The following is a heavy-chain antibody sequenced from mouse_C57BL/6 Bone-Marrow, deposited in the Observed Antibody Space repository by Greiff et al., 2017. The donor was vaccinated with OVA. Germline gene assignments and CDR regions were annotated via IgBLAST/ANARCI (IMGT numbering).Heavy chain of an antibody. Sequence: QVQLQQPGAELVRPGSSVKLSCKASGYTFTSYWMDWVKQRPGQGLEWIGNIYPSDSETHYNQKFKDKATLTVDKSSSTAYMQLSSLTSEDSAVYCCARAYCYGSSYDAMDYWGQGTSVTVSS. D-gene: IGHD1-1*01. CDR2: IYPSDSET. CDR1: GYTFTSYW. V-gene: IGHV1-61*01. CDR3: ARAYCYGSSYDAMDY. J-gene: IGHJ4*01.